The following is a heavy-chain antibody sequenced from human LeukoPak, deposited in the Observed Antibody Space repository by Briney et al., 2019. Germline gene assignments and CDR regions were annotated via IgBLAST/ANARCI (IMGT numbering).Heavy chain of an antibody. CDR1: GDSINTYY. CDR3: ARACSAATCPFDH. D-gene: IGHD2-15*01. J-gene: IGHJ4*02. V-gene: IGHV4-59*01. CDR2: IYYSGST. Sequence: SETLSLTCTVSGDSINTYYWSWIRQPPGKGLEWIGYIYYSGSTNYNPSLKSRLTMSVDTSRNQFSLKLSSATAADTAVYYCARACSAATCPFDHWGQGTLVTVSS.